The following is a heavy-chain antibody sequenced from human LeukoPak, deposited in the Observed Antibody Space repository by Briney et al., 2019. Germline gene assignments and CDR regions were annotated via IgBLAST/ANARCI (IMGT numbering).Heavy chain of an antibody. D-gene: IGHD3-3*01. CDR3: VRTLTGDFWSGYTYFDY. CDR2: INAGNGNT. V-gene: IGHV1-3*01. J-gene: IGHJ4*02. CDR1: GYTFTSYA. Sequence: ASVKVSCKASGYTFTSYAMHWVRQAPGQRLEWMEWINAGNGNTKYSQKFQGRVTITRDTSASTAYMELSSLRSEDTAVYYCVRTLTGDFWSGYTYFDYWGQGTLVTVSS.